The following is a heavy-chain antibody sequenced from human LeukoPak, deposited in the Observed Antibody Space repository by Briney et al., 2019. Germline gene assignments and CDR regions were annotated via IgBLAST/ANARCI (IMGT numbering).Heavy chain of an antibody. V-gene: IGHV3-23*01. CDR2: ISGSGGST. CDR1: GFTFSSYV. CDR3: AKSSFRSGGSCYRFDY. Sequence: GGSLRLSCGASGFTFSSYVMSWVRQAPGKGLEWVSVISGSGGSTYYADSVKGRFTISRDNSKNTLYLQMNSPRAEDTAVYYCAKSSFRSGGSCYRFDYWGQGTLVTVSS. J-gene: IGHJ4*02. D-gene: IGHD2-15*01.